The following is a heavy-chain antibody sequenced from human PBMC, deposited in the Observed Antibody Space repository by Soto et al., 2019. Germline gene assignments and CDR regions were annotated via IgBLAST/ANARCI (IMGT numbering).Heavy chain of an antibody. CDR2: INHSGST. J-gene: IGHJ6*02. V-gene: IGHV4-34*01. D-gene: IGHD3-3*01. CDR1: GGSFSGYY. Sequence: SETLSLTCAVYGGSFSGYYWSWIRQPPGKGLEWIGEINHSGSTNYNPSLKSRVTISVDTSKNQFSLKLSSVTAADTAVYYCARGRGAYTDFWSGYSYYYYGMDVWGQGTTVTV. CDR3: ARGRGAYTDFWSGYSYYYYGMDV.